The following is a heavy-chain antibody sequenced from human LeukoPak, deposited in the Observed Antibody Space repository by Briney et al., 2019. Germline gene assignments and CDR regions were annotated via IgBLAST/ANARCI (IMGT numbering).Heavy chain of an antibody. Sequence: SETLSLTCAVYGGSFSGYYWSWIRQPPGKGLEWIGEINHSGSTNYNPSLKSRVTMSVDTSKNQFSLKLSSVTAADTAVYYCARVNCSGGSCLYYYYYYYMDVWGKGTTVTVSS. D-gene: IGHD2-15*01. J-gene: IGHJ6*03. CDR2: INHSGST. CDR1: GGSFSGYY. CDR3: ARVNCSGGSCLYYYYYYYMDV. V-gene: IGHV4-34*01.